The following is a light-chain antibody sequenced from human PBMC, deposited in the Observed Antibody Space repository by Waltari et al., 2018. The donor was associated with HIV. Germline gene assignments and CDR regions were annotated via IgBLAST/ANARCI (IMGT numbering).Light chain of an antibody. J-gene: IGLJ1*01. CDR3: CSYASSTTYV. CDR1: NSDVGNYNL. Sequence: QSALTQPASVSGSPGQSLTISCTGTNSDVGNYNLVSWYQQHPGKAPKLMIYEVNKRPSGISDRFSGSKSDNTASLTISGLQAEDEADYYCCSYASSTTYVFGTGTKITVL. CDR2: EVN. V-gene: IGLV2-23*02.